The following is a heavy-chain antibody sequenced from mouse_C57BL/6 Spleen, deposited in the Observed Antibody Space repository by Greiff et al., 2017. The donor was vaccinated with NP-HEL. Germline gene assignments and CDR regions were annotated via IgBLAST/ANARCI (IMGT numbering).Heavy chain of an antibody. CDR3: ARDAHLVFYYDYDGYAMDY. CDR2: IYPRDGST. V-gene: IGHV1-78*01. CDR1: GYTFTDHT. J-gene: IGHJ4*01. D-gene: IGHD2-4*01. Sequence: VQLQQSDAELVKPGASVKISCKVSGYTFTDHTIHWMKQRPEQGLEWIGYIYPRDGSTKYNEKFKGKATLTADKSSSTAYMQLNSLTSEDSAVYFCARDAHLVFYYDYDGYAMDYWGQGTSVPVSS.